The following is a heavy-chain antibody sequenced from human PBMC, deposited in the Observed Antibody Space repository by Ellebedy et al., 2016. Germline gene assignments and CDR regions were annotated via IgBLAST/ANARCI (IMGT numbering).Heavy chain of an antibody. J-gene: IGHJ5*02. CDR2: TNSNGEST. Sequence: GGSLRLXXVASGFTFEDYDMDWVRQAPGKGLEWVSGTNSNGESTGYADSVKGRFTISRDNAKNSLYLQMNSLRAEDTAVYYCDIDEGYGAYINGYSWGQGTLVTVSS. CDR1: GFTFEDYD. D-gene: IGHD4-17*01. V-gene: IGHV3-20*03. CDR3: DIDEGYGAYINGYS.